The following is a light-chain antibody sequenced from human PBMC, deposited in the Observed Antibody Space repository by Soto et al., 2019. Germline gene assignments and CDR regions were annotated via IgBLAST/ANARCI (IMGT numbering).Light chain of an antibody. CDR2: DAS. Sequence: LSQSPGTLSVSPGERVTLSCRASQSVSSKLVWYQRKPGQTPRLLIYDASTRATDMPGRFSGSGSGTEFTLTISSLQSEDLAVYYCQQYNNWPWTFGQGTKVDIK. CDR1: QSVSSK. V-gene: IGKV3-15*01. J-gene: IGKJ1*01. CDR3: QQYNNWPWT.